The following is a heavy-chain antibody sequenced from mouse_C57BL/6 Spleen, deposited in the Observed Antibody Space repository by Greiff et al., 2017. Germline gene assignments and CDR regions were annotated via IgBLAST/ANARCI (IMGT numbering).Heavy chain of an antibody. CDR1: GYTFPDYE. CDR2: IDPETGGT. D-gene: IGHD1-3*01. Sequence: QVQLQQSGAELVRPGASVTLSCKASGYTFPDYEMHWVKQTPVHGLEWIGAIDPETGGTAYNQKFKGKAILTADKSSSTAYMELRSLTSEDSAVYYCTREIKDYWGQGTTLTVSS. J-gene: IGHJ2*01. CDR3: TREIKDY. V-gene: IGHV1-15*01.